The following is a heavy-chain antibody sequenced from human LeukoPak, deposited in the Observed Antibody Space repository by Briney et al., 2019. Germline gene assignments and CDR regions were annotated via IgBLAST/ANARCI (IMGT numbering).Heavy chain of an antibody. CDR2: IYHSGST. Sequence: PSETLSLTCAVSGGSISSSNWWSWVRQPPGKGLEWIGEIYHSGSTNYNPSLKSRVTISVGTSKNQFSLKLSSVTAADTAMYYCARGGGGSWYGTVDYWGQGTLVTVSS. CDR3: ARGGGGSWYGTVDY. D-gene: IGHD6-13*01. CDR1: GGSISSSNW. J-gene: IGHJ4*02. V-gene: IGHV4-4*02.